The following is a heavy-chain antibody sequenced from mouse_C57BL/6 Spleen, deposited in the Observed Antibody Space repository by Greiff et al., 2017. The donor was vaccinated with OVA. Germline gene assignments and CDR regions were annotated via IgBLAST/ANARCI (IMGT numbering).Heavy chain of an antibody. Sequence: VQLQQSGAELVKPGASVKISCKASGYAFSSYWMNWVKQRPGKGLEWIGQIYPGDGDTNYNGKFKGKATLTADKSSSTAYMQLSSLTSEDSAVYVCARVYYGSHAMDYWGQGTSVTVSS. J-gene: IGHJ4*01. D-gene: IGHD1-1*01. CDR1: GYAFSSYW. V-gene: IGHV1-80*01. CDR3: ARVYYGSHAMDY. CDR2: IYPGDGDT.